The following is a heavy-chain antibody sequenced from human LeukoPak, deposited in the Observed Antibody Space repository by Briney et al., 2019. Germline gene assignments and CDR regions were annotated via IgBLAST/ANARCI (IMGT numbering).Heavy chain of an antibody. J-gene: IGHJ5*02. V-gene: IGHV4-30-4*01. CDR2: MYYSGST. CDR1: GGSISSGDYY. CDR3: AGPYYYDSRIDP. Sequence: SQTLSLTCTVSGGSISSGDYYWSWLRQPPGKGLEWFAYMYYSGSTYYNPSLKSRVTMSADTSKNQLSLKLSSVTAADTAVYYSAGPYYYDSRIDPWGQGILVTVSS. D-gene: IGHD3-22*01.